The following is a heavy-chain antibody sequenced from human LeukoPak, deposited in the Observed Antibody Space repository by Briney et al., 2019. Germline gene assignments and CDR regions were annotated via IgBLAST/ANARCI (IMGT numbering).Heavy chain of an antibody. CDR2: IYYSGST. V-gene: IGHV4-59*01. Sequence: SETLSLTCTVSGGSISSYYWSWIRQPPGKGLEWIGYIYYSGSTNYNPSLKSRVTISVDTSKNQFSLKLSSVTAADTAVYYCARDGIAAAGTPVEGMDVWGQGTLVTVSS. J-gene: IGHJ4*02. D-gene: IGHD6-13*01. CDR3: ARDGIAAAGTPVEGMDV. CDR1: GGSISSYY.